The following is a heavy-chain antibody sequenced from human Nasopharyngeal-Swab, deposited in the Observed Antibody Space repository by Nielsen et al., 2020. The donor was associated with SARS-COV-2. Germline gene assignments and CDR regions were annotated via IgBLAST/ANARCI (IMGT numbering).Heavy chain of an antibody. CDR1: GYSFSSYW. CDR2: MYPRDSDT. Sequence: GESLKISCKGSGYSFSSYWIGWVRQMPGKGLEWMGIMYPRDSDTRYGPSFQGQVTISADKSISTAYLQWSSLKASDTAMYYCATAYNGNYYWDYWGQGTLVTVSS. CDR3: ATAYNGNYYWDY. D-gene: IGHD1-7*01. J-gene: IGHJ4*02. V-gene: IGHV5-51*01.